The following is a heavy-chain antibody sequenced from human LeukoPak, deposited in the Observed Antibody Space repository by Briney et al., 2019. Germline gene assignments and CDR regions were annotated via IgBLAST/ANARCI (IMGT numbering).Heavy chain of an antibody. V-gene: IGHV3-53*01. J-gene: IGHJ4*02. CDR1: GFTVSNNY. Sequence: GGSLRLSCAASGFTVSNNYMSWVRQAPGKGLEWVSVIYRDDSTYYADSVKGRFTISRDNSKNTLYLQMNSLRAEDTAVYYCARHRDGYSLGFFDYWGQGTLVTVSS. D-gene: IGHD5-24*01. CDR2: IYRDDST. CDR3: ARHRDGYSLGFFDY.